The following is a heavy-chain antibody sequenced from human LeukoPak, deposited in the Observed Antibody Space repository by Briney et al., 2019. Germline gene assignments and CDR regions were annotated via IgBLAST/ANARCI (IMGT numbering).Heavy chain of an antibody. V-gene: IGHV4-59*12. CDR2: ISYSGST. Sequence: PSETLSLTCTVSGGSISSDYCSWIRQPPGKGLEWIGYISYSGSTNYNPSLKSRVTISVDTSKNQFSLKLSSVTAADTAVYYCAXXXXXXXLIYCGMDVWGQGTTVTVSS. CDR3: AXXXXXXXLIYCGMDV. J-gene: IGHJ6*02. CDR1: GGSISSDY.